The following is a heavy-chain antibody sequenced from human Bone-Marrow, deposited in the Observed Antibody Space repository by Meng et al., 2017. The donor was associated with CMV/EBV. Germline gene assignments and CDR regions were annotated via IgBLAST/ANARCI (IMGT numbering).Heavy chain of an antibody. J-gene: IGHJ4*02. CDR3: ARGRSTTVTSPPLDC. CDR2: INPNIGVT. CDR1: GYTFSEYS. Sequence: SGYTFSEYSLHWVRQAPGQGLEWMGWINPNIGVTNFAQQFQGRVTMTRDTSITTAYMELSRLMSADTAVYYCARGRSTTVTSPPLDCWGLGTLVTVSS. V-gene: IGHV1-2*02. D-gene: IGHD4-17*01.